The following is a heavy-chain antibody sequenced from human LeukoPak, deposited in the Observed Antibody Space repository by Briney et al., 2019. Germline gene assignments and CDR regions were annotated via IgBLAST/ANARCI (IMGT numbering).Heavy chain of an antibody. CDR1: GFNFSTYW. CDR2: IKEDGSEI. J-gene: IGHJ4*02. CDR3: VTDQTGRHPYFFDY. D-gene: IGHD3-10*01. V-gene: IGHV3-7*01. Sequence: GGSLRLSCAASGFNFSTYWMTWVRQVLGKGLEWVANIKEDGSEIYYVDAVKGRFSISRDNAETSLYLQMNNLSVADTAVYYCVTDQTGRHPYFFDYWGQGTLVTVSS.